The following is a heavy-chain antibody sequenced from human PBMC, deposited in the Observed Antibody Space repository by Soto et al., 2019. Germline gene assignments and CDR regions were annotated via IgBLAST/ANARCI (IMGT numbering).Heavy chain of an antibody. CDR1: AGSSRTYY. J-gene: IGHJ4*02. CDR3: ARENYGDFFDY. D-gene: IGHD4-17*01. CDR2: IYYSVST. Sequence: SETLSLTCTVSAGSSRTYYWSWIRQPPGKGLEWIGYIYYSVSTNYNPSLKSRVTISVDTSKNPFSLKLNSVTAADTAVYYCARENYGDFFDYWGQGTLVTVS. V-gene: IGHV4-59*01.